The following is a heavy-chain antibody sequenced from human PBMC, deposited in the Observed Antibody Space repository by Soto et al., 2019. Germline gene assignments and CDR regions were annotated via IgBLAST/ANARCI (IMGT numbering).Heavy chain of an antibody. CDR3: ARGKIVVVPAAIAY. J-gene: IGHJ4*02. CDR2: ISYDGSNK. D-gene: IGHD2-2*02. CDR1: GFTFSSYA. Sequence: GGPLRLSCAASGFTFSSYAMHWVRQAPGKGLEWVAVISYDGSNKYYADSLKGRFTISRDKSKNTLYLQMNSLRAEDTAVYYCARGKIVVVPAAIAYWGQGAMVTVSS. V-gene: IGHV3-30-3*01.